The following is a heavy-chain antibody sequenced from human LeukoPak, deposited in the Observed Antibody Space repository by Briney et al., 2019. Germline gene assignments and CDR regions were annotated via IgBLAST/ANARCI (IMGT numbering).Heavy chain of an antibody. V-gene: IGHV1-69*05. Sequence: SVKVSCKASGVTFSSYAISWVRQAPGQGLEWMGGIIRIFGTANYAQKFKGRVTITTDESTSTAYMELSSLRSEDTAVYYCARVRGWGSTSGYYYYYYMDVWGKGTTVTVSS. CDR2: IIRIFGTA. CDR3: ARVRGWGSTSGYYYYYYMDV. CDR1: GVTFSSYA. J-gene: IGHJ6*03. D-gene: IGHD2-2*01.